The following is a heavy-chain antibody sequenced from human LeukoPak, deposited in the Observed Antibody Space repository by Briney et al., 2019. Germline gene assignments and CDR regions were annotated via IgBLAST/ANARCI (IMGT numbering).Heavy chain of an antibody. J-gene: IGHJ4*02. CDR3: ASTTTIFGVVIDDY. V-gene: IGHV4-39*07. CDR2: IYYSGST. CDR1: GGSISSSSYY. D-gene: IGHD3-3*01. Sequence: SQTLSLTCTVSGGSISSSSYYWGWIRQPPGKGLEWIGSIYYSGSTYYNPSLKSRVTISVDTSKNQFSLKLSSVTAADTAVYYCASTTTIFGVVIDDYWGQGTLVTVS.